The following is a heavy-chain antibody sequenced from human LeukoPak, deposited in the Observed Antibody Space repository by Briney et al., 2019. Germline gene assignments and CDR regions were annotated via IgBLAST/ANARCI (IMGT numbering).Heavy chain of an antibody. Sequence: GGPLRLSCAASGFTFSSYGMSWVRQAPGKGLEWVANINGDGSLNGHVASVKGRFTISRDNAKNSVYLQMISLRDEDTAVYYCTRDRAYGALDYWGQGTLVTVSS. CDR2: INGDGSLN. J-gene: IGHJ4*02. V-gene: IGHV3-7*01. CDR3: TRDRAYGALDY. CDR1: GFTFSSYG. D-gene: IGHD4/OR15-4a*01.